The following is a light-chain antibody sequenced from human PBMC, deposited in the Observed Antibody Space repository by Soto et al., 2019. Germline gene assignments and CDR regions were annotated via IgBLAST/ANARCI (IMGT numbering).Light chain of an antibody. CDR2: DAS. Sequence: ETVLTQSPATLSLSPGDRATLSCRASQSIGIYLAWYQQKPGQPPRLLIFDASNRATGIPARFSGSGSGTDFTLTISSREPEDFAVYYCQQRKNWPPLTFGGGTKVEIK. CDR1: QSIGIY. CDR3: QQRKNWPPLT. V-gene: IGKV3-11*01. J-gene: IGKJ4*01.